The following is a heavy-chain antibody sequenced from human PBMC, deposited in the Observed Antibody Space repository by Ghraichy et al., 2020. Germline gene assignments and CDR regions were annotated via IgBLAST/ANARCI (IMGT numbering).Heavy chain of an antibody. D-gene: IGHD1-26*01. J-gene: IGHJ4*02. CDR2: IHHSGTT. CDR1: GGSISSGGYY. Sequence: SETLSLTCTVSGGSISSGGYYWGWIRQPPGKGLEWIGSIHHSGTTYNNPSLKSRVTISVDTSKNQFSLKLNSVTAADTAVYYCARYGGGNYYGFDSWGQGTLVTVSS. V-gene: IGHV4-39*01. CDR3: ARYGGGNYYGFDS.